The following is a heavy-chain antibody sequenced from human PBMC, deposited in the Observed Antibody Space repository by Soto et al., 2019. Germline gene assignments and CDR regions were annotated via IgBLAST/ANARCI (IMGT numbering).Heavy chain of an antibody. D-gene: IGHD1-26*01. CDR1: GFTFSNYA. CDR3: ARSYYHGVPFDH. CDR2: ISYEGSKK. J-gene: IGHJ4*02. Sequence: QVQLVESGGGVAQPGRSLRLSCAASGFTFSNYAMHWVRQAPGKGQEWVEVISYEGSKKYYADSVKSRFTISRDNSKNSMYLQMNSLRDEDPPVYSCARSYYHGVPFDHWCQGTLVTFSS. V-gene: IGHV3-30-3*01.